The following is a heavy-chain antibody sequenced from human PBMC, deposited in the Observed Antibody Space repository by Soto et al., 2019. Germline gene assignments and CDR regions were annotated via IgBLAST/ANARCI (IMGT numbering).Heavy chain of an antibody. D-gene: IGHD5-18*01. CDR2: IYYSGST. CDR3: ARNLGYGLDY. CDR1: GGSISSYY. V-gene: IGHV4-59*01. Sequence: PSETLSLTCTVSGGSISSYYWSWIRQPPGKGLEWIGYIYYSGSTNYNPSLKSRVTISVDTSKNQFSLKLSSVTAADTAVYYCARNLGYGLDYWGQGTLVTVSS. J-gene: IGHJ4*02.